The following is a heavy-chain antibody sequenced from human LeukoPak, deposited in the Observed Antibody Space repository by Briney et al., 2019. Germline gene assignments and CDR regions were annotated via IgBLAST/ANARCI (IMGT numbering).Heavy chain of an antibody. D-gene: IGHD6-13*01. CDR1: GGSISSSSYY. V-gene: IGHV4-39*01. CDR3: ARGIPGRSIDY. Sequence: SETLSLTCTVSGGSISSSSYYWGWIRQPPGKGLEWIGSIYYSGSTYYNPSLKSRVTISVDTSKNQFSLKLSSVTAADTAVYYCARGIPGRSIDYWGQGTLVTVSS. CDR2: IYYSGST. J-gene: IGHJ4*02.